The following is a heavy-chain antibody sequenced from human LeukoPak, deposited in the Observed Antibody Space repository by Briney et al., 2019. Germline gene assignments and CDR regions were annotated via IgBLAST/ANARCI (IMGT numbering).Heavy chain of an antibody. CDR2: IGASGSTI. CDR1: GFTFRNYY. Sequence: PGGSLRLSCAGSGFTFRNYYMSWIRQAPGKGPEWVAYIGASGSTIYYRDSVKGRFTISRDNDKNIVYLQMNSLRVEDTAVYYCAKDLRAWYYDPNGNYFSYGMDVWGQGTTVAVSS. J-gene: IGHJ6*02. D-gene: IGHD3-22*01. CDR3: AKDLRAWYYDPNGNYFSYGMDV. V-gene: IGHV3-11*01.